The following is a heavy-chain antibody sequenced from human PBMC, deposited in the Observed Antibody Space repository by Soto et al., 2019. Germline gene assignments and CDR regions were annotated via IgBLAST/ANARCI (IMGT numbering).Heavy chain of an antibody. D-gene: IGHD3-22*01. CDR2: IIPLFGTA. Sequence: QLVQSGAEVKKPGSSVKVSCKASGGTFSSYAISWVRHAPGQGLEWMGGIIPLFGTANYAQKFQGRVTITADESTSTAYMELSSLRSDDTAVYYCARRIVVKGMDVWGQGTTVTVSS. CDR1: GGTFSSYA. CDR3: ARRIVVKGMDV. V-gene: IGHV1-69*01. J-gene: IGHJ6*02.